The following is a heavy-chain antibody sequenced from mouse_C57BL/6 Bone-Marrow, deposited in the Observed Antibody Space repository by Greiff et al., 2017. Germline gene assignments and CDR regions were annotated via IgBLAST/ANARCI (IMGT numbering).Heavy chain of an antibody. J-gene: IGHJ1*03. CDR2: IHPNSGST. V-gene: IGHV1-64*01. CDR3: ARPSGGYWYFDV. CDR1: GYTFTSYW. Sequence: QVQLQQPGAELVKPGASVKLSCKASGYTFTSYWMHWVKQRPGQGLEWIGMIHPNSGSTNYNEKFKSKATLTVDNSSSTAYMQLSSLTSEDSSVYYCARPSGGYWYFDVRGTGTTVTVSS.